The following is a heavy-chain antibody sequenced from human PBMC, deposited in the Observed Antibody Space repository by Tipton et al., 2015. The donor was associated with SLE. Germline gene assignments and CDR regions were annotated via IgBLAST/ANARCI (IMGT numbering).Heavy chain of an antibody. Sequence: TLSLTCAVSGASMSSDYYSWTWIRQPPGKGLEWIGYIYHSGSAYYNPSLKSRLTISVDRSKNQFSLRLSSVTAADTAVYYCARTLDALDIWGQGTMVPVSS. CDR1: GASMSSDYYS. V-gene: IGHV4-30-2*01. CDR2: IYHSGSA. CDR3: ARTLDALDI. J-gene: IGHJ3*02.